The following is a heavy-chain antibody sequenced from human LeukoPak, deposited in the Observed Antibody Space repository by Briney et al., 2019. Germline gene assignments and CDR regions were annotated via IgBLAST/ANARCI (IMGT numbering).Heavy chain of an antibody. Sequence: SETLSPTCAVYGGSFSGYYWSWIRQPPGKGLEWIGEINHSGSTNYNPSLKSRVTISVDTSKNQFSLNLSSVTAADTAVYYCARHMLGGKRSFDSWGQGTLVTVSS. CDR2: INHSGST. D-gene: IGHD4-23*01. CDR3: ARHMLGGKRSFDS. CDR1: GGSFSGYY. J-gene: IGHJ4*02. V-gene: IGHV4-34*01.